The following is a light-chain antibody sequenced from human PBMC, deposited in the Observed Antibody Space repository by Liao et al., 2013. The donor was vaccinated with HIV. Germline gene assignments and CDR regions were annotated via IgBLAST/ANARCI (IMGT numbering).Light chain of an antibody. CDR1: NIGSKT. CDR2: YDS. Sequence: SYELTQPSSLSVAPGKTARITCGGNNIGSKTVHWYHQKPGQAPVLVIYYDSDRPSGIPERFSGSNSGNTATLTIRGTQAMDEADYYCQAWDSSTGVFGGGTKLTVL. V-gene: IGLV3-21*01. J-gene: IGLJ3*02. CDR3: QAWDSSTGV.